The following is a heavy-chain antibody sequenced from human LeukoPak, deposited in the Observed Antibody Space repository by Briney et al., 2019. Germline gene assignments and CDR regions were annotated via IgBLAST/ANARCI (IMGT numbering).Heavy chain of an antibody. J-gene: IGHJ4*02. Sequence: SVKVSCKASGGTFSSYAISWVRQAPGQGLEWMGRIIPILGIANYAQKFHGRVTITADKSTSTAYMELSSLRSEDTAVYYCARAAVAGPFDYWGQGTLVTVSS. CDR3: ARAAVAGPFDY. V-gene: IGHV1-69*04. CDR1: GGTFSSYA. CDR2: IIPILGIA. D-gene: IGHD6-19*01.